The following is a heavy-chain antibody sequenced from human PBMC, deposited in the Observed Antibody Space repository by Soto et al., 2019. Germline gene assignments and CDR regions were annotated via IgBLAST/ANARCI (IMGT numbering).Heavy chain of an antibody. D-gene: IGHD1-26*01. CDR2: INPKSGGT. V-gene: IGHV1-2*02. J-gene: IGHJ4*02. CDR3: ARDLGKGGGSAGFDY. Sequence: GASVKVSCKASGYTFTVCYMHWVRQAPGQGLEWMGWINPKSGGTMYPQKFQGRVTMTWDTSVSTAYMALTSLRSDDTAVYYCARDLGKGGGSAGFDYWGQGTLVTVSS. CDR1: GYTFTVCY.